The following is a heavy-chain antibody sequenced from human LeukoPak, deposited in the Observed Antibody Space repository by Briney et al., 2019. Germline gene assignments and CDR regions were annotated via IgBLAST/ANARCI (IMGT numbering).Heavy chain of an antibody. CDR1: GFTFSSYG. Sequence: GGSLRLSCAASGFTFSSYGILWVRQAPGKGLEWVAFIRYDGSNKYYADSVKGRFTISRDNSKNTLYLQMNSLRAEDTAVYYCARLVGYDSYYFDYWGQGTLVTVSS. CDR2: IRYDGSNK. D-gene: IGHD5-12*01. V-gene: IGHV3-30*02. CDR3: ARLVGYDSYYFDY. J-gene: IGHJ4*02.